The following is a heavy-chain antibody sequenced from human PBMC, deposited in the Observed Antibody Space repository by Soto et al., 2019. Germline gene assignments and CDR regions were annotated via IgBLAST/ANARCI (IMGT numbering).Heavy chain of an antibody. CDR2: IYYSGST. J-gene: IGHJ5*02. V-gene: IGHV4-59*01. CDR1: GDSISSYY. Sequence: SSETLSLTCTVSGDSISSYYWSWIRQPPGKGLEWIGYIYYSGSTNYNPSLKSRVTISVDTSKNQFSLKLNSVTAADTAVYYCASSPTYYDFWSGPGFDPWGQGTLVTVSS. CDR3: ASSPTYYDFWSGPGFDP. D-gene: IGHD3-3*01.